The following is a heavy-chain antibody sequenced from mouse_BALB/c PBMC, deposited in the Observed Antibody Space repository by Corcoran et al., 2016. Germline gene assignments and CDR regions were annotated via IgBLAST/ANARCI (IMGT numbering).Heavy chain of an antibody. Sequence: EVQLQQSGPDLVKPGASVKISCKTSGYTFTESMMPGVKRSHGKSLEWIGGINPKNGGISYNQKFKGRATLTVDKSSSTAYMELRSLTSEDSAVYYCARSDGYFGMDYWGQGTSVTVSS. D-gene: IGHD2-3*01. CDR1: GYTFTESM. V-gene: IGHV1-18*01. J-gene: IGHJ4*01. CDR3: ARSDGYFGMDY. CDR2: INPKNGGI.